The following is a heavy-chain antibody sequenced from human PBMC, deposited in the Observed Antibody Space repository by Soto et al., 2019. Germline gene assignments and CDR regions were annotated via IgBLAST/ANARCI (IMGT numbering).Heavy chain of an antibody. CDR1: GGSFSGYY. CDR2: INHSGST. Sequence: PSETLSLTCAVYGGSFSGYYWSWIRQPPGKVLEWIGEINHSGSTNYNPSLKSRVTISVDTSKNQLSLKLSSVTAADTAVYYCARGSASKTAYFDYWGQGTLVTVSS. D-gene: IGHD2-21*02. CDR3: ARGSASKTAYFDY. V-gene: IGHV4-34*01. J-gene: IGHJ4*02.